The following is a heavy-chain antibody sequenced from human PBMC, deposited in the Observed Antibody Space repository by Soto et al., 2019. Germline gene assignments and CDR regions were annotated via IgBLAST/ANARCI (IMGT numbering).Heavy chain of an antibody. CDR2: ISAYNGNT. J-gene: IGHJ5*02. CDR1: GYTFTTYG. V-gene: IGHV1-18*01. CDR3: ARSYDILTGYDRFDP. D-gene: IGHD3-9*01. Sequence: ASVKVSCKASGYTFTTYGISWVRQAPGQGLEWMGWISAYNGNTNHAQKVQGRVTMTTDTSTSTAYVELRSLRSDDTAVYYCARSYDILTGYDRFDPWGQGTLVTVSS.